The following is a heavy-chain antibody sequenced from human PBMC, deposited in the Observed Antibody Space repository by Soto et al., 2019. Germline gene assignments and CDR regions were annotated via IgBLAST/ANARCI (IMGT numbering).Heavy chain of an antibody. Sequence: EVQLLESGGGLVQPGGSLRLSCAASGFTFSTYAMSWVRQAPGKGLEWISTISGSTGRTYYADSVKGRFTISRDDSKDTLYLQMNSLRVEDTATYYCGKAYSTENWGQGALVTVSS. CDR1: GFTFSTYA. CDR3: GKAYSTEN. J-gene: IGHJ4*02. V-gene: IGHV3-23*01. CDR2: ISGSTGRT. D-gene: IGHD6-13*01.